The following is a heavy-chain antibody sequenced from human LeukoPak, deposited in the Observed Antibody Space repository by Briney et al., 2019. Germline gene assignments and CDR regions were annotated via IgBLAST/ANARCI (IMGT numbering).Heavy chain of an antibody. D-gene: IGHD4-17*01. CDR1: GGSIGSYY. V-gene: IGHV4-4*07. CDR2: IYTSGST. J-gene: IGHJ4*02. CDR3: ARGGFDYGDYYFDY. Sequence: SETLSLTCTVSGGSIGSYYWSWIRQPAGKGLEWIGRIYTSGSTNYNPSLKSRVTMSVDTSKNQFSLKLSSVTAADTAVYYCARGGFDYGDYYFDYWGQGTLVTVSS.